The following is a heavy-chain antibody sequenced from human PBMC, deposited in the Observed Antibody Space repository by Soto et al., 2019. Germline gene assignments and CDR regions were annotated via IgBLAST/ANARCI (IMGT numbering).Heavy chain of an antibody. V-gene: IGHV3-72*01. Sequence: EVQLVESGGGLVQPGGSLRLSCAASGFTISDHYMDWVRQAPGKGLEWVGRTRNKANSYTTEYAASVKGRFTISRDDSKNSLYLQMNSLKTEDTAVYYCARYDYGDVDYWGQGTLFTVSS. CDR1: GFTISDHY. D-gene: IGHD4-17*01. CDR3: ARYDYGDVDY. J-gene: IGHJ4*02. CDR2: TRNKANSYTT.